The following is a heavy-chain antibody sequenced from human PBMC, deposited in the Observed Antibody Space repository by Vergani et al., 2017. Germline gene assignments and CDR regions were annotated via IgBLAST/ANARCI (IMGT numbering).Heavy chain of an antibody. D-gene: IGHD6-19*01. CDR2: INAGNGNT. J-gene: IGHJ6*02. V-gene: IGHV1-3*01. Sequence: QVQLVQSGAEVKKPGASVKVSCKASGYTFTSYAMHWVRQAPGQRLEWMGWINAGNGNTKYSQKFQGRVTITRDTSASTAYMELSSLRSEDTAVYYCARDGVAVAGTLVYYYYYGMDVWGQGTTVTVSS. CDR1: GYTFTSYA. CDR3: ARDGVAVAGTLVYYYYYGMDV.